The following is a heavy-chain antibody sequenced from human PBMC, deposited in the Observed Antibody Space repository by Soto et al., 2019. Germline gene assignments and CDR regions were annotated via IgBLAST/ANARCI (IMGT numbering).Heavy chain of an antibody. CDR2: ISSSGSTI. CDR1: GFTFSSYE. D-gene: IGHD1-1*01. Sequence: PGGSLRLSCAASGFTFSSYEMNWVRQAPGKGLEWVSYISSSGSTIYYADSVKGRFTISRDNAKNSLYLQMNSLRAEDPAVYYCARDSWNDRKFDYWGQGTLVTVSS. J-gene: IGHJ4*02. V-gene: IGHV3-48*03. CDR3: ARDSWNDRKFDY.